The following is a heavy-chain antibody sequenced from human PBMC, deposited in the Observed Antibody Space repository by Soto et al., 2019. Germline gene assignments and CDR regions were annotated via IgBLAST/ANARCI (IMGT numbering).Heavy chain of an antibody. CDR2: IYYSGST. CDR1: GGSISSYY. CDR3: ARWPFFGILNGMVV. V-gene: IGHV4-59*01. D-gene: IGHD3-3*01. J-gene: IGHJ6*02. Sequence: QVQLQESGPGLAKPSETLSLTCTVSGGSISSYYWSWIRQPPGKGLEWIGYIYYSGSTNYNPSLKSRVTISVDTSKNQFSLKLSSVTAADTAVYYCARWPFFGILNGMVVWGQGTTVTVSS.